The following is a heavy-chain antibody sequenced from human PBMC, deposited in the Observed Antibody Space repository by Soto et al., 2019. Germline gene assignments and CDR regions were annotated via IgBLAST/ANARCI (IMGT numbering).Heavy chain of an antibody. CDR3: ARALFQYDFWSGSTPYGMDV. V-gene: IGHV3-20*04. Sequence: AGGSLRLSCAASGFTFDDYGMSWVRQAPGKGLEWVSGINWNGGSTGCADSVKGRFTISRDNAKNSLYLQMNSLRAEDTALYYCARALFQYDFWSGSTPYGMDVWGQGTTVTVSS. CDR2: INWNGGST. D-gene: IGHD3-3*01. CDR1: GFTFDDYG. J-gene: IGHJ6*02.